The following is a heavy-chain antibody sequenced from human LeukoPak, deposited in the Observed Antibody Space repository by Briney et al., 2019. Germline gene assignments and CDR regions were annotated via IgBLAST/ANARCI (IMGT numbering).Heavy chain of an antibody. J-gene: IGHJ4*02. CDR1: GFPFSSYG. V-gene: IGHV3-33*01. CDR3: ARERYAFDY. CDR2: IWYDGSNK. Sequence: GSLRLSCAASGFPFSSYGMHWVRQAPGKGLEWVAVIWYDGSNKHYADSVKGRFTISRENAKNSLYLQMNSLRAEDTALYYWARERYAFDYWGQGTLVTVSS. D-gene: IGHD2-8*01.